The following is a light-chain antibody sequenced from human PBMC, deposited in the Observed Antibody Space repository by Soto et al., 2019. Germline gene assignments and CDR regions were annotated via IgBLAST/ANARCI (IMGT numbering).Light chain of an antibody. CDR1: SSNIGRRA. V-gene: IGLV1-44*01. CDR3: ASWDDNLNAYV. J-gene: IGLJ1*01. CDR2: GND. Sequence: QSVLTQPPSASGTPGQTITMSCSGGSSNIGRRAVNWYQQFPGAAPKLLIYGNDQRPSGVPGRFSGSKSGTSASLAISGLQSDDEADYYCASWDDNLNAYVFGAGTKLTVL.